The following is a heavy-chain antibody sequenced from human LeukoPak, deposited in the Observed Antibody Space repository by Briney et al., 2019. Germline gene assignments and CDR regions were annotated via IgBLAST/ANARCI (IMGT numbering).Heavy chain of an antibody. D-gene: IGHD3-10*01. CDR1: GGSMSTYY. Sequence: SETLSLTCTVSGGSMSTYYWNWIRQSPGRGLEWIGYIYYTGTTNYNPSLKSRVTISLDTSKNQFSLKVTSVTAADTAIYYCARGGYYGSGNDFRFDPWGQGTLVTVSS. J-gene: IGHJ5*02. CDR2: IYYTGTT. V-gene: IGHV4-59*01. CDR3: ARGGYYGSGNDFRFDP.